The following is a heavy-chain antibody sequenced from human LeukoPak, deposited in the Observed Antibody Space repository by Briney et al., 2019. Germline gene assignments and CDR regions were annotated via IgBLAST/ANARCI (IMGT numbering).Heavy chain of an antibody. Sequence: SVKVSCKASGGTFSSYAISWVRQAPGQGLEWMGRIIPILGIANYAQKFQGRVTITADKSTSTAYMELSSLRSEDTAVYYCARYSSGWYHNNWIDPWGQGTLVTVSS. J-gene: IGHJ5*02. V-gene: IGHV1-69*04. CDR3: ARYSSGWYHNNWIDP. CDR2: IIPILGIA. CDR1: GGTFSSYA. D-gene: IGHD6-19*01.